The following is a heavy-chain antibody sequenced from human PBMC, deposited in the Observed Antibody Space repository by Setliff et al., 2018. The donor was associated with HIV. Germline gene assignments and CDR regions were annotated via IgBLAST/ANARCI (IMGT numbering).Heavy chain of an antibody. Sequence: PGGSLRLSCAASGFTFSNYGMHWIRQAPDKGLEWVALIRFDGGDKYYADSVKGRFTISRNNSKNALYLQMDSLMDEETAVYFCVKYDHGSYDRLFYFDSWGQGTLVTVSS. J-gene: IGHJ4*02. CDR3: VKYDHGSYDRLFYFDS. CDR2: IRFDGGDK. CDR1: GFTFSNYG. D-gene: IGHD4-17*01. V-gene: IGHV3-30*02.